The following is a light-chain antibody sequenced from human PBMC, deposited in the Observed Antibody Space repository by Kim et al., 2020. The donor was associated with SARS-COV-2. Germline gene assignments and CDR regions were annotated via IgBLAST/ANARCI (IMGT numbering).Light chain of an antibody. V-gene: IGKV4-1*01. J-gene: IGKJ4*01. Sequence: DIVMTQSPDSLAVSLGERATINCKSSQSVLYSSNNKNYLAWYQQKPGQPPKLLIHWASTRESGVPDRFSGSGSGTDFTLTISSLQAEDVAVYYCQQYYSTPQLTFGGGTKVDIK. CDR2: WAS. CDR3: QQYYSTPQLT. CDR1: QSVLYSSNNKNY.